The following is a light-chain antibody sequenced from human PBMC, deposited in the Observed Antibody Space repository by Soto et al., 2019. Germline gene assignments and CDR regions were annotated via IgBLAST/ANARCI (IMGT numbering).Light chain of an antibody. Sequence: EIVLTQSPATLSLSPGERATLSCRASQSVSNYLAWYQQKPGQAPRLLIYDASNRATDIPARFSGSGSGTDFTLTISSLEPEDFAVYYCQQYNNWPRTFGQGTKLDIK. V-gene: IGKV3-11*01. J-gene: IGKJ1*01. CDR3: QQYNNWPRT. CDR2: DAS. CDR1: QSVSNY.